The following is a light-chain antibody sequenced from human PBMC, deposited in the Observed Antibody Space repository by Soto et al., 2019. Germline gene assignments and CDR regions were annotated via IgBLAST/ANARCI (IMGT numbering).Light chain of an antibody. V-gene: IGKV1-8*01. Sequence: AIRMTQSPSSFSASTGDRVTITCRASQGISSYLAWYQQKPGKAPKLLIYAASTLQSGVPSRFSGSGSGTDFTLTISCLQSEDFATYYCQQYYSYPPFFGPGTMVDI. CDR2: AAS. CDR3: QQYYSYPPF. J-gene: IGKJ3*01. CDR1: QGISSY.